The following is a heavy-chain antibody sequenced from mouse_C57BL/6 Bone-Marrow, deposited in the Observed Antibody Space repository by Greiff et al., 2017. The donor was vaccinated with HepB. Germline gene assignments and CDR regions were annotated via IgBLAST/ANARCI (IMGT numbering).Heavy chain of an antibody. J-gene: IGHJ4*01. Sequence: QVHLKQSGAELVRPGTSVKVSCKASGYAFTNYLIEWVKQRPGQGLEWIGVINPGSGGTNYNEKFKGKATLTADKSSSTAYMQLSSLTSEDSAVYFCARSVVGAMDYWGQGTSVTVSS. D-gene: IGHD1-1*01. CDR2: INPGSGGT. V-gene: IGHV1-54*01. CDR3: ARSVVGAMDY. CDR1: GYAFTNYL.